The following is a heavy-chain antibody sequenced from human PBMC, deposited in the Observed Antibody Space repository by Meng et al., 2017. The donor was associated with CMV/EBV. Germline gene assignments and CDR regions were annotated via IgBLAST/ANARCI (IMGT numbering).Heavy chain of an antibody. Sequence: GESLKISCAASGFTFSSYAMSWVRQAPGKGLEWASAISGSGGSTYYADSVKGRFTISRDNSKNTLYLQMNSLRAEDTAVYYCAKGIFGVVGAGYYYYYGMDVWGQGTTVTVSS. CDR2: ISGSGGST. V-gene: IGHV3-23*01. CDR1: GFTFSSYA. J-gene: IGHJ6*02. D-gene: IGHD3-3*01. CDR3: AKGIFGVVGAGYYYYYGMDV.